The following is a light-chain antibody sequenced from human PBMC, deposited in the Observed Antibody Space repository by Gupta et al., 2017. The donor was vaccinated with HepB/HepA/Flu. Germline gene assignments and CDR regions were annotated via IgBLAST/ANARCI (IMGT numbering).Light chain of an antibody. Sequence: DIQMTQSPSSLSASVGDRVTITCRASQTISTYLNWYQQKPGKAPKLLISAASSLHSGVPSRFTGSGSGTDFTLSISSLQPEDFATYYCQQSDSALCSFGQGTKVEIK. V-gene: IGKV1-39*01. J-gene: IGKJ2*04. CDR2: AAS. CDR3: QQSDSALCS. CDR1: QTISTY.